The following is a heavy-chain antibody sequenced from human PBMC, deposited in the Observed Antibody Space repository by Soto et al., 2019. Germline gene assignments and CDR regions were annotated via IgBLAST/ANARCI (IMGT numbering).Heavy chain of an antibody. D-gene: IGHD1-20*01. J-gene: IGHJ4*02. CDR3: VGDGNNWNDFDY. Sequence: GGSLRLSCAASGFTFSSYAMHWVRQAPGKGLEWVAVISYDGSNKYYADSVKGRFTISRDNAKNSLYLQMNSLRVEDTAVYYSVGDGNNWNDFDYWGQGTLVTVSS. V-gene: IGHV3-30-3*01. CDR1: GFTFSSYA. CDR2: ISYDGSNK.